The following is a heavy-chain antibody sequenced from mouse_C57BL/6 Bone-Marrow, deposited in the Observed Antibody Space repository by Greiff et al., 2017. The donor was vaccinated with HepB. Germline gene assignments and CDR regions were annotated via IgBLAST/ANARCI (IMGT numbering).Heavy chain of an antibody. CDR1: GYTFTSYW. J-gene: IGHJ3*01. Sequence: VQLQQPGAELVKPGASVKLSCKASGYTFTSYWMQWVKQRPGQGLEWIGEIDPSESYTNYNQKFKGKATLTVDTSSSTAYMHLSSLTAEDSAVYYCARALLLDLDGFAYWAKGLWSLSLQ. V-gene: IGHV1-50*01. CDR3: ARALLLDLDGFAY. CDR2: IDPSESYT. D-gene: IGHD2-12*01.